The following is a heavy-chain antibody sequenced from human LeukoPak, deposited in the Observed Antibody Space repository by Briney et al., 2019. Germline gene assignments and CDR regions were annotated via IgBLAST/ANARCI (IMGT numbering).Heavy chain of an antibody. CDR3: ARDPNYYGSGSTSPDFDY. J-gene: IGHJ4*02. D-gene: IGHD3-10*01. CDR2: ISTSSSYI. Sequence: GGSLRVSCAASGFTFSSYSMNWVRQAPGKGLEWVSSISTSSSYIYYADSVKGRFSISRDNAKNSLYLQMNSLRAEDTAVYYCARDPNYYGSGSTSPDFDYWGQGTLVTVSS. CDR1: GFTFSSYS. V-gene: IGHV3-21*01.